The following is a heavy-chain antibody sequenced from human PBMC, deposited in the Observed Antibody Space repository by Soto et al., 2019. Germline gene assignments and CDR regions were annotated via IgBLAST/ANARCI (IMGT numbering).Heavy chain of an antibody. J-gene: IGHJ4*01. CDR3: ARDRTAMDVFDS. V-gene: IGHV3-48*02. D-gene: IGHD5-18*01. CDR2: TSSTSHPK. Sequence: VSLRLSCEASGFNFSKSGMYWVRQAPGKGLEWISYTSSTSHPKYYADAVKGRFTISRDNAKNSLYLQMDSLRDDDTALYYCARDRTAMDVFDSWGQGTQVTVSS. CDR1: GFNFSKSG.